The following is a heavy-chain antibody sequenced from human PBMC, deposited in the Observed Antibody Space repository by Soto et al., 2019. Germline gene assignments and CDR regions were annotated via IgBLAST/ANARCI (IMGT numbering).Heavy chain of an antibody. CDR2: ISSTTNYI. CDR3: ARESEDLTSNFDY. V-gene: IGHV3-21*06. CDR1: WFTFTRYS. Sequence: GGSLRLSCAASWFTFTRYSMNWVRQAPGKGLEWVSSISSTTNYIYYGDSMKGRFTISRDNAKNSLYLEMNSLRAEDTAVYYCARESEDLTSNFDYWGQGTLVTVSS. J-gene: IGHJ4*02.